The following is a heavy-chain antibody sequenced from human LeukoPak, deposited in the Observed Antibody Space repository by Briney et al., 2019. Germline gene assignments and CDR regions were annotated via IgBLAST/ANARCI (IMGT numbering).Heavy chain of an antibody. J-gene: IGHJ4*02. D-gene: IGHD6-13*01. CDR2: LSGSGSTT. V-gene: IGHV3-23*01. Sequence: GGSLRLSCAASGFTFSSDGMSWVRKAPGKGLEWVSALSGSGSTTYYADSVKGRFTISRDNSKNTLFLEMNSLRVEDTAVYYCAKAGYSSSWPLDYWGQGTQVTVSS. CDR3: AKAGYSSSWPLDY. CDR1: GFTFSSDG.